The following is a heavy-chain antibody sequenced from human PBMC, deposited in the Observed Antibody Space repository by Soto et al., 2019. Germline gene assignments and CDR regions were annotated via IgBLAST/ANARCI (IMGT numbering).Heavy chain of an antibody. CDR3: ARDQGLRFLEWSLDV. CDR1: GGTFSSYA. V-gene: IGHV1-69*06. CDR2: IIPIFGTA. Sequence: SVKFSCKASGGTFSSYAISWVRQAPGQGLEWMGGIIPIFGTANYAQKFQGRVTITADKSTSTAYMELSSLRSEDTAVYYCARDQGLRFLEWSLDVWGQGTTVTVSS. D-gene: IGHD3-3*01. J-gene: IGHJ6*02.